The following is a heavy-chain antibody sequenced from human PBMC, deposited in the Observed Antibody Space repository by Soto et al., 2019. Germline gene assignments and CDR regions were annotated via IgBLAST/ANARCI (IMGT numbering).Heavy chain of an antibody. CDR1: GGSISSYY. Sequence: PSDTLSLTCTVSGGSISSYYWSWIRQPPGKGLEWIGYIYYSGSTNYNASIKSRVTISVDTSKNQFSLKVSFVTAVDTIVYYCARGPQLVQVPDFDYWGQGTLVTVSS. V-gene: IGHV4-59*01. J-gene: IGHJ4*02. CDR3: ARGPQLVQVPDFDY. D-gene: IGHD6-13*01. CDR2: IYYSGST.